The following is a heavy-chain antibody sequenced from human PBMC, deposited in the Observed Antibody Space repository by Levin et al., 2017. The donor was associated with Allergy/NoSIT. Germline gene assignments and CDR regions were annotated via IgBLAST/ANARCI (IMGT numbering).Heavy chain of an antibody. CDR2: INPDTGGT. Sequence: ASVKVSCKASENTLTGDYMHWVRQAPGQGLEWMGWINPDTGGTNYAPKFLGRVTMTRDTSITTVYMELTRLKSDDTAVYYCARSNLGDWFDPWGQGTLVTVSS. V-gene: IGHV1-2*02. CDR1: ENTLTGDY. CDR3: ARSNLGDWFDP. J-gene: IGHJ5*02. D-gene: IGHD3-16*01.